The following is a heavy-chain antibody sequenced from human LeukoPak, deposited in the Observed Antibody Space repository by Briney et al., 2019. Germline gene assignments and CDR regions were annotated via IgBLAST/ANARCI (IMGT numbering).Heavy chain of an antibody. Sequence: GLLSLSSAASGFTFTTYWMTWVRPAPGKGPEWVANIKEDGSATYYVDSVKGRFTISRDNAKKSLYLQMNSLRAEDTAVYYCARDSPGYLAYDSWGQGTLVTVSS. V-gene: IGHV3-7*04. CDR1: GFTFTTYW. J-gene: IGHJ4*02. CDR3: ARDSPGYLAYDS. CDR2: IKEDGSAT. D-gene: IGHD1-1*01.